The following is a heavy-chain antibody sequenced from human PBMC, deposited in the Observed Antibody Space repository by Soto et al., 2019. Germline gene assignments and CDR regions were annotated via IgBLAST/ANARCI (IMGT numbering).Heavy chain of an antibody. Sequence: PGESLKISCKGSGYSFTSYWIGWVRQMPGKSLECMGIIYPGDSDTRYSPSFQGQVTISADKSISTAYLQWSSLKASDTAMYYCSLAMGRGKNQYGMDFWARGSTVTVSS. CDR2: IYPGDSDT. J-gene: IGHJ6*02. V-gene: IGHV5-51*01. D-gene: IGHD3-10*01. CDR3: SLAMGRGKNQYGMDF. CDR1: GYSFTSYW.